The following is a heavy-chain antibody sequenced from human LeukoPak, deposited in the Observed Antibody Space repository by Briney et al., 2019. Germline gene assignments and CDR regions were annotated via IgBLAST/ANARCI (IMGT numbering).Heavy chain of an antibody. J-gene: IGHJ4*02. V-gene: IGHV3-23*01. D-gene: IGHD5-24*01. CDR3: ADLRGGYSHF. CDR1: GFTFSSYG. CDR2: VTGSGSTT. Sequence: GGSLRLSCAASGFTFSSYGMTWVRQAPGKGLEWVSSVTGSGSTTYYADSVKGRFTISKDNSKNTLYLQMNSLRAEDTALYFCADLRGGYSHFRGQGTLVTVSS.